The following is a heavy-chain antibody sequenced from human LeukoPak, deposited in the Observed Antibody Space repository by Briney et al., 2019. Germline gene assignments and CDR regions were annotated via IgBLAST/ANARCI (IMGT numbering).Heavy chain of an antibody. J-gene: IGHJ4*02. D-gene: IGHD6-19*01. CDR1: GGSFSGYY. CDR2: INHSGST. Sequence: SETLSLTCAIYGGSFSGYYWSWIRKPPGKGLEWIGEINHSGSTNYNPSLKSRVTISVDTSKNQFSLKLSSVTAADTAVYYCAREEALSGRSDYWGQGTLVTVSS. V-gene: IGHV4-34*01. CDR3: AREEALSGRSDY.